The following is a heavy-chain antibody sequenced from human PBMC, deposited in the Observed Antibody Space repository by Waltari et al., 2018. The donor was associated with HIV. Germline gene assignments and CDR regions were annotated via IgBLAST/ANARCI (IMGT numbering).Heavy chain of an antibody. CDR2: VKKDENEK. CDR3: VAEWWYGITGY. V-gene: IGHV3-7*01. D-gene: IGHD2-15*01. Sequence: VQLVESGGGLVKPGGSLRLPCKGLGLPISRYRMRWVRQAPGKGLEGEANVKKDENEKKYLDSVKGRFIISRDDTDNSVHLEMNSLRVEDTATYYCVAEWWYGITGYWGQGSLVTVSP. J-gene: IGHJ4*02. CDR1: GLPISRYR.